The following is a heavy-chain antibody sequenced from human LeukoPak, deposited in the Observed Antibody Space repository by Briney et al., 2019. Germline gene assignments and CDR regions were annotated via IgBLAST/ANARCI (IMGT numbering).Heavy chain of an antibody. CDR3: ARGGDSSSSHYYYYGMDV. CDR1: GFTFSSYG. V-gene: IGHV3-30*03. D-gene: IGHD6-6*01. CDR2: ISYDGSNK. J-gene: IGHJ6*02. Sequence: GGSLRLSCAASGFTFSSYGMHWVRQAPGKGLEWVAVISYDGSNKYYADSVKGRFTISRDNSKNTLYLQMNSLRAEDTAVYYCARGGDSSSSHYYYYGMDVWGQGTTVTVSS.